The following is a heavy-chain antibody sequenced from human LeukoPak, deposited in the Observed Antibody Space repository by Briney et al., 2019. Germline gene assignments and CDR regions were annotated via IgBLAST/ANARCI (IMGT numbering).Heavy chain of an antibody. Sequence: PGGSLRLSCAASGFTFSSYSMSWVRQAPGKRLEWVAGLSGSGGGTNYADSVKGRFTISRDNAKNTLYLQMNSLRAEDTAVYFCAKRGVVIRVILVGFHKEAYYFDSWGQGALVTVSS. CDR3: AKRGVVIRVILVGFHKEAYYFDS. J-gene: IGHJ4*02. D-gene: IGHD3-10*01. CDR1: GFTFSSYS. V-gene: IGHV3-23*01. CDR2: LSGSGGGT.